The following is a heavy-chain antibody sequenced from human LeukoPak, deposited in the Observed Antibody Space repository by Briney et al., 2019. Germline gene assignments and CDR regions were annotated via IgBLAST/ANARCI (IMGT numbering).Heavy chain of an antibody. D-gene: IGHD3-10*01. CDR2: IYYSGST. J-gene: IGHJ4*02. CDR3: SGVRSSGDPHLDC. V-gene: IGHV4-59*01. Sequence: PSETLSLTCTVSGGSISSYYWSWIRQPPGKGLEWIGYIYYSGSTTYNPSLQSRVTISVHKTKKQSSPKLSSVTAADTTVYYFSGVRSSGDPHLDCWGQGTLVTVSS. CDR1: GGSISSYY.